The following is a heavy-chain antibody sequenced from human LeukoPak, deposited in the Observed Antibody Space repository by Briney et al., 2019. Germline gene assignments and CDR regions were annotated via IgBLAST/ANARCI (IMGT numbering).Heavy chain of an antibody. J-gene: IGHJ4*02. Sequence: GGSLRLSCAASGFTFSDYYMSWIRQAPGKGLEWVSYISSSGSTIYYADSVKGRFTISRDNAKNSLYLQMNSLRAEDTAVYYCAPALSLYDYIYFDYWGQGTLVTVSS. CDR2: ISSSGSTI. CDR1: GFTFSDYY. D-gene: IGHD5-12*01. V-gene: IGHV3-11*04. CDR3: APALSLYDYIYFDY.